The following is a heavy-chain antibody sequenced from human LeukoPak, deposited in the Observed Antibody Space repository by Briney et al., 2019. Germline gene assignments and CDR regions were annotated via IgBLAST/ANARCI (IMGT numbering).Heavy chain of an antibody. D-gene: IGHD2-21*02. Sequence: GRSLRLSCAASGFTFDDYAMHWVRQAPGKGLEWVSGISWNSGSIGYADSVKGRFTISRDNAKNSLYLQMNSLRAEDTAVYYCARDPPEAPGCGGDCYSWYFDYWGQGTLVTVSS. CDR1: GFTFDDYA. J-gene: IGHJ4*02. CDR3: ARDPPEAPGCGGDCYSWYFDY. CDR2: ISWNSGSI. V-gene: IGHV3-9*01.